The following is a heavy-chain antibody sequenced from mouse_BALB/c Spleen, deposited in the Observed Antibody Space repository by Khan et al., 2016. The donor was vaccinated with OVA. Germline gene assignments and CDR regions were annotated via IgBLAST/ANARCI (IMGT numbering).Heavy chain of an antibody. CDR1: GYTFTSYW. V-gene: IGHV1-7*01. J-gene: IGHJ2*01. CDR2: INPTSGYT. CDR3: ARDRIDY. Sequence: VQLQESGAELAKPGASVKMSCKASGYTFTSYWMHWIKQRPGQGLEWIGYINPTSGYTDYNQKFKDKATLTAGKSYSTAYMQLSSLTSDDSAVYYCARDRIDYWGQGTALTVSS.